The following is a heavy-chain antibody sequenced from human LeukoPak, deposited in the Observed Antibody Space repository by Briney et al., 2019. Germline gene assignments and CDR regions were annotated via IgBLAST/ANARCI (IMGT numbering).Heavy chain of an antibody. CDR1: GITLSNYG. CDR3: AKRGVVIRVILVGFHKEAYYFDS. Sequence: GGSLRLSCAVSGITLSNYGMSWVRQAPGKWLEWVAGISDRGSRTNYADSVKGRFTISTDHPKNTLYLQMNSLRAEDTAVYFCAKRGVVIRVILVGFHKEAYYFDSWGQGALVTVSS. V-gene: IGHV3-23*01. D-gene: IGHD3-22*01. J-gene: IGHJ4*02. CDR2: ISDRGSRT.